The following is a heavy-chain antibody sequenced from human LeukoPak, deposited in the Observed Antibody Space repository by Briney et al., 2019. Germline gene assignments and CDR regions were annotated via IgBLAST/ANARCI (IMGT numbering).Heavy chain of an antibody. D-gene: IGHD6-19*01. CDR1: GGSFSGYY. CDR3: ARVYSSAWYYWFDP. J-gene: IGHJ5*02. CDR2: INHSGST. V-gene: IGHV4-34*01. Sequence: PSETLSLTCAVYGGSFSGYYWSWIRQPPGKGLEWIGEINHSGSTNYNPSLKSRVTISVDTSKNQFSLKLSSVTAADTAVYYCARVYSSAWYYWFDPWGQGTLVTVSS.